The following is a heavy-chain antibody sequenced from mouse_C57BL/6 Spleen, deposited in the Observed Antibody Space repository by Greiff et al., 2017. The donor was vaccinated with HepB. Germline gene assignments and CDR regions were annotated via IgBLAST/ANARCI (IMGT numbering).Heavy chain of an antibody. J-gene: IGHJ2*01. CDR3: TRREVVAPFDY. V-gene: IGHV1-15*01. Sequence: VQLQQSGAELVRPGASVTLSCKASGYTFTGYEMHWVKQTPVHGLEWIGAIDPETGGTAYNQKFKGKAILTADNSSSTAYMELRRLTSEGSSVYYCTRREVVAPFDYWGQGTTLTVSS. D-gene: IGHD1-1*01. CDR2: IDPETGGT. CDR1: GYTFTGYE.